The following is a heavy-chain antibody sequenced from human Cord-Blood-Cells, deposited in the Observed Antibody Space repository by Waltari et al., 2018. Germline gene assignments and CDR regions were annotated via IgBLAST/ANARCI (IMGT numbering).Heavy chain of an antibody. V-gene: IGHV4-34*01. CDR3: ARVFSSSSGSNFQH. CDR1: GGSFSGYY. J-gene: IGHJ1*01. Sequence: QVQLQQWGAGLLKPSETLSLTCAVYGGSFSGYYWSWIRQPPGKGLEWIGEINHSGSTSNTPSLKGRVTISVDTSKNQFSLKLSSVTAADTAVYYCARVFSSSSGSNFQHWGQGTLVTVSS. D-gene: IGHD6-6*01. CDR2: INHSGST.